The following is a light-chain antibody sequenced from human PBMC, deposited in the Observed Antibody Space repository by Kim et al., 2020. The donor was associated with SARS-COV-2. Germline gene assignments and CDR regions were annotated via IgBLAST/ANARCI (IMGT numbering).Light chain of an antibody. V-gene: IGKV3-15*01. Sequence: VSPEDKTTSSRGASQGVGRHLAWYQKKPGQAPRLLIHGAATRATGIPDRFGGSGSGTEFTLTISSLQSEDVAVYYCQQYDVWPRPFGQGTKVDIK. CDR2: GAA. CDR3: QQYDVWPRP. CDR1: QGVGRH. J-gene: IGKJ1*01.